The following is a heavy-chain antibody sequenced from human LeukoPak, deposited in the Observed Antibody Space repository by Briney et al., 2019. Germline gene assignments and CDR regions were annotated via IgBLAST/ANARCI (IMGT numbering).Heavy chain of an antibody. Sequence: EASVKVSCKASGGTFSSYAINWVRQATGQGLEWMGWMNPNSGNTGYAQKFQGRVTMTRNTSISTAYMELSSLRSEDTAVYYCARLYYDSSGSDAFDIWGQGTMVTVSS. V-gene: IGHV1-8*02. D-gene: IGHD3-22*01. J-gene: IGHJ3*02. CDR2: MNPNSGNT. CDR1: GGTFSSYA. CDR3: ARLYYDSSGSDAFDI.